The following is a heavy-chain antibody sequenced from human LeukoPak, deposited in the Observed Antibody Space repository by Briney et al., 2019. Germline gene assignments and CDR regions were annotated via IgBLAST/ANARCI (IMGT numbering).Heavy chain of an antibody. CDR2: IYYSGST. CDR3: ASSPRLTTSWFLFDS. CDR1: GGSISSGDYY. D-gene: IGHD2-2*01. Sequence: SETLSLTCTVSGGSISSGDYYRSWIRQPPGKGLEWIGYIYYSGSTNYNPSLKTRLHLSVDTSKNRFSLKLSSVTAADTAVYYCASSPRLTTSWFLFDSWGHGTLVTVSS. J-gene: IGHJ5*01. V-gene: IGHV4-30-4*01.